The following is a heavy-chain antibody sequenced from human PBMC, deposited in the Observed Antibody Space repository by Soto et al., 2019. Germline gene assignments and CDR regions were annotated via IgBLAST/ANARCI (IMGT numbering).Heavy chain of an antibody. V-gene: IGHV1-69*13. J-gene: IGHJ6*02. CDR1: GGTFSSYA. Sequence: GASVKVSCKASGGTFSSYAISWVRQAPGQGLEWMGGIIPIFGTANYAQKFQGRVTITADESTSTAYMELSSLRSEDTAVYYCARDPMSYSSSSYYYGMDVWGQGTTVTVAS. D-gene: IGHD6-6*01. CDR2: IIPIFGTA. CDR3: ARDPMSYSSSSYYYGMDV.